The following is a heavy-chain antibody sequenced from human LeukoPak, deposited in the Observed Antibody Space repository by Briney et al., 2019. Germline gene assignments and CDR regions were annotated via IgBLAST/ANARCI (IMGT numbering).Heavy chain of an antibody. Sequence: PGGSLRLSCVPSGFTFSSYDMHWVRQAPGKGQEWVAVLWYDGSNTYYADSVKGRCTISRDNSKNTLYLQMNSLRAEDTAVYYCAREKDRVFDSWGQGTLVTVSS. D-gene: IGHD1-14*01. CDR2: LWYDGSNT. CDR1: GFTFSSYD. J-gene: IGHJ4*02. CDR3: AREKDRVFDS. V-gene: IGHV3-33*01.